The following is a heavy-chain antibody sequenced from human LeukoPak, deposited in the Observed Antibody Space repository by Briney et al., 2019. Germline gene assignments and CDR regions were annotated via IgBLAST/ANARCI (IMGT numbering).Heavy chain of an antibody. CDR2: ISPNSGGT. D-gene: IGHD6-13*01. Sequence: ASVKVSCKASGYTFTGYYMHWVRQAPGQGLEWMGWISPNSGGTNYAQKFQGRVTMTRDTSISTAYMELSRLRSDDTAVYYCARDPSGVAAADQDDYWGQGTLVTVSS. V-gene: IGHV1-2*02. J-gene: IGHJ4*02. CDR3: ARDPSGVAAADQDDY. CDR1: GYTFTGYY.